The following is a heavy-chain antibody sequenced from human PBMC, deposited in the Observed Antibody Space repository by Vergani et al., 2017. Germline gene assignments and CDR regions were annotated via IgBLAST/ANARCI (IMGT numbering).Heavy chain of an antibody. D-gene: IGHD2/OR15-2a*01. Sequence: QVQLQESGPGVVTPSQTLSLTCAVSGGSISSGDHCWTWIRQRPGKGLEWIGYIFYSGTTYDNPSLRSRLTISVDTSQNQFSLQLRSVTAADTAVYYCARVDTQVPSTSHFYYVDLWGKGTAVVVSS. CDR2: IFYSGTT. CDR3: ARVDTQVPSTSHFYYVDL. CDR1: GGSISSGDHC. V-gene: IGHV4-31*11. J-gene: IGHJ6*03.